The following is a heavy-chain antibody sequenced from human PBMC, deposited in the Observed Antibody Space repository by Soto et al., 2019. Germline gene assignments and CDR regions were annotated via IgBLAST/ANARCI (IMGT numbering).Heavy chain of an antibody. D-gene: IGHD1-26*01. CDR1: GYSFTSYW. CDR2: IYPGDSDT. V-gene: IGHV5-51*01. Sequence: PGESLKISCKGSGYSFTSYWIGWVRQMPGKGLEWMGIIYPGDSDTRYSPSFQGQVTISADKSISTAYLQWSSLKASDTAMHYCARHLTYSGSYYHDAFDIWGQGTMVTVSS. J-gene: IGHJ3*02. CDR3: ARHLTYSGSYYHDAFDI.